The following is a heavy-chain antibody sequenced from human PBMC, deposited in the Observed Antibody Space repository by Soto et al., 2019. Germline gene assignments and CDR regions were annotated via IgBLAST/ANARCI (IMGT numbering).Heavy chain of an antibody. CDR3: ARMGLHLVELSRNWFDP. J-gene: IGHJ5*02. V-gene: IGHV4-31*03. D-gene: IGHD3-16*02. CDR1: GGSISSGNYY. CDR2: IYYSGST. Sequence: QVQLQESGPGLVKPSQTLSLTCTLSGGSISSGNYYWSWIRQHPGKGLAWIGYIYYSGSTHYNPSLKSRVTLSLDTSNNHFSLKLISVTAADTAVYYCARMGLHLVELSRNWFDPWGQGTLVTVSS.